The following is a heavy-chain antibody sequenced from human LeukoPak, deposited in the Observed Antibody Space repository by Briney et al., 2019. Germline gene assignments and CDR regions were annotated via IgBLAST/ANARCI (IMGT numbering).Heavy chain of an antibody. CDR3: ARWGAGSCCDY. J-gene: IGHJ4*02. V-gene: IGHV3-7*01. D-gene: IGHD2-15*01. CDR1: GFTLSNHW. CDR2: IKQDGSDK. Sequence: GGSLRLSCAASGFTLSNHWMSWARQAPGKGLEWVANIKQDGSDKYYLDSVKGRFTISRDNANNSLSLQMNSLRDEDTAVYYCARWGAGSCCDYWGQGTLVTVSS.